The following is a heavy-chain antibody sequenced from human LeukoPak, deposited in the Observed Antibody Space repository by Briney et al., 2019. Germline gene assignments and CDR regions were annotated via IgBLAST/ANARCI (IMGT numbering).Heavy chain of an antibody. CDR1: GFTFGDYA. J-gene: IGHJ6*02. D-gene: IGHD3-22*01. CDR2: IRSKAYGGTA. CDR3: TRVVDYYDSSGYYYPYYYYYGMDV. V-gene: IGHV3-49*04. Sequence: PGRSLRLSCTASGFTFGDYAMSWVRQAPGKGLEWVGFIRSKAYGGTAEYAASVKGRFTISRDDSKSIAYLQMNSLKTEVTAVYYCTRVVDYYDSSGYYYPYYYYYGMDVWGQGTAVTVSS.